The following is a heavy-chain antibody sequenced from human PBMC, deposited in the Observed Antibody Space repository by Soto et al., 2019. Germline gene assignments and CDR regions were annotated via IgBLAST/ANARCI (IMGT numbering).Heavy chain of an antibody. CDR2: IKSKTDGGTT. V-gene: IGHV3-15*01. CDR3: TTGSTSTKNY. D-gene: IGHD6-6*01. CDR1: RFTFSNAW. Sequence: EVQLVESGGGLVIPGGSLRLSCAASRFTFSNAWLSWVRQAPGKGLEWVGRIKSKTDGGTTDYTAPVKGRFTISRDDSKNTLYLQMNSLKIEDTAVYYCTTGSTSTKNYWGQGTLVTVSS. J-gene: IGHJ4*02.